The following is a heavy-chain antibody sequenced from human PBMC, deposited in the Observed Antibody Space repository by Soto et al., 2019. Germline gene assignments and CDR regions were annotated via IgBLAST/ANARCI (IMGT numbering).Heavy chain of an antibody. CDR2: INHSGST. J-gene: IGHJ4*02. Sequence: PSETLSLTCAVYGGSFSGYYWSWIRQPPGKGLEWIGEINHSGSTNYNPSLKSRVTISVDTSKNQFSLKLSSVTAADTAVYYCARYITGTTGNFDYWGQGTLVTVSS. CDR1: GGSFSGYY. V-gene: IGHV4-34*01. D-gene: IGHD1-7*01. CDR3: ARYITGTTGNFDY.